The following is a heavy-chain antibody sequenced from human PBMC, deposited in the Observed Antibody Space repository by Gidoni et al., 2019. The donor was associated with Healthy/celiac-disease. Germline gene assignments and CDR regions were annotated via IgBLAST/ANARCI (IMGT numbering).Heavy chain of an antibody. CDR3: ARMWNYYAANWFDP. CDR2: IFSNDEK. CDR1: GFTLSNARMG. J-gene: IGHJ5*02. D-gene: IGHD3-10*01. V-gene: IGHV2-26*01. Sequence: QVTLTASGPVLVKPTETLTLTCTVSGFTLSNARMGVSWLRQPPGKALEGLAHIFSNDEKSYSTSLKSRLTISKDTSKSQVVLTMTNMDPVDTAKYYCARMWNYYAANWFDPWGQGTLVTVSS.